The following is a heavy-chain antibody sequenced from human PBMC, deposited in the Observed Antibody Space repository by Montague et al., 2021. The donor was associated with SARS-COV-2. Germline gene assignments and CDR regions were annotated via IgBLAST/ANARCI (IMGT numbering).Heavy chain of an antibody. D-gene: IGHD1-26*01. CDR3: ARERWAVGVSFDY. CDR2: TYYRSRWSN. J-gene: IGHJ4*02. CDR1: GDSVSSNSAT. Sequence: CAISGDSVSSNSATWHWIRQSPSRGLEWLGRTYYRSRWSNDYAVSVRSRIIINPDTSTNQFSLQLSSVTPEDTAVYFCARERWAVGVSFDYWGQGTPVTVSS. V-gene: IGHV6-1*01.